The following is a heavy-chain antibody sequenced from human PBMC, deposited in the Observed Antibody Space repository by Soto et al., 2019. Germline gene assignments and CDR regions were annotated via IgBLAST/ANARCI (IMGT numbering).Heavy chain of an antibody. CDR2: IYYSGST. V-gene: IGHV4-31*03. Sequence: SETLSLTCTVSGGSISSGGYYWSWIRQHPGKGLEWIGYIYYSGSTYYNPSLKSRVTISVDTSKNQFSLKLSSVTAADTAVYYCARDNSSGWTNGYDYWGQGTLVTVSS. J-gene: IGHJ4*02. CDR1: GGSISSGGYY. CDR3: ARDNSSGWTNGYDY. D-gene: IGHD6-19*01.